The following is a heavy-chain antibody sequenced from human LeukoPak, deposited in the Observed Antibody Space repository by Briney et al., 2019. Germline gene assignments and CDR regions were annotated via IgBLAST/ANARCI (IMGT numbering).Heavy chain of an antibody. CDR2: INAGNGNT. D-gene: IGHD6-19*01. CDR3: ARVVYSSGWFYFDY. J-gene: IGHJ4*02. V-gene: IGHV1-3*03. Sequence: ASVKVSCKASGYTFTSYAMHWVRQAPGQRLEWMGWINAGNGNTKYSREFQGRVTITRDTSASTAYMELSSLRSEDMAVYYCARVVYSSGWFYFDYWGQGTLVTVSS. CDR1: GYTFTSYA.